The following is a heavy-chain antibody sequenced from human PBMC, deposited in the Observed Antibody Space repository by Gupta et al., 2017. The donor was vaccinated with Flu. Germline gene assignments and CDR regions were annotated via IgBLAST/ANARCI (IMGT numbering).Heavy chain of an antibody. CDR2: MNPNSGNT. J-gene: IGHJ4*02. CDR3: ARRFDCSGGSCYSLPPVYALKY. D-gene: IGHD2-15*01. Sequence: WMGWMNPNSGNTGYAQKFQGRVTMTRNTSISTAYMELSSLRSEDTAVYYCARRFDCSGGSCYSLPPVYALKYWGQGTLVTVSS. V-gene: IGHV1-8*01.